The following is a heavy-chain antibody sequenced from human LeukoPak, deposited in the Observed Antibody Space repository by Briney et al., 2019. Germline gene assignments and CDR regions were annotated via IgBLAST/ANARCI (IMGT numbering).Heavy chain of an antibody. D-gene: IGHD6-19*01. CDR1: VFIFSIYV. V-gene: IGHV3-23*01. Sequence: GGSLRLSCVASVFIFSIYVMTWARQAPGKGLEWGAAIDSSGAGKYYADSVKGRFTISRDNRKNKMSLQVNSLGADDTATYYCVKGGWLDYWGQGTQVTVSS. CDR3: VKGGWLDY. J-gene: IGHJ4*02. CDR2: IDSSGAGK.